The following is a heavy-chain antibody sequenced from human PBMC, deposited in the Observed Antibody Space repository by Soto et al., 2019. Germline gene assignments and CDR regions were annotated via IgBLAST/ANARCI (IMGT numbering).Heavy chain of an antibody. V-gene: IGHV4-39*01. CDR3: ARPPASGGSWAIHYYDGMVV. CDR1: GGSISSSSYY. J-gene: IGHJ6*02. CDR2: IYYSGST. Sequence: SETLSLTCTVSGGSISSSSYYWGWIRQPPGKGLEWIGSIYYSGSTYYNPSLKSRVTISVDTSKNQFSLKLSSVTAADTAVYYCARPPASGGSWAIHYYDGMVVWGQGATVTV. D-gene: IGHD2-15*01.